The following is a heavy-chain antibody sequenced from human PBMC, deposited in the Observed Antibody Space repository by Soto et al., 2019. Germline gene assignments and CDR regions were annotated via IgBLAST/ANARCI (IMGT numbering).Heavy chain of an antibody. Sequence: GGSLRLSCTSSVFPFRSSSMNCVRQAPGKWLQWVSSISSSSSYIFYADSVKGRFTISRDNTKNSLYLQMNSLRVEDTAVYYCAREIGEVSEIGGQGTLVPV. D-gene: IGHD3-10*01. J-gene: IGHJ4*02. V-gene: IGHV3-21*01. CDR1: VFPFRSSS. CDR2: ISSSSSYI. CDR3: AREIGEVSEI.